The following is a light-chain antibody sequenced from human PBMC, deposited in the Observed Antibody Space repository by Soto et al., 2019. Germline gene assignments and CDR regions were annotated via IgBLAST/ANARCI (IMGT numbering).Light chain of an antibody. V-gene: IGLV2-23*02. CDR1: SSDVGTYNL. CDR2: EVT. Sequence: QSVLTQPASVSGSPGQSITISCTGTSSDVGTYNLVSWYQQYPGKAPKVVIYEVTQRPSGVSNRFSGSKSANTASLTISGLQAEDEADYFCCSYGGSFNWVFGGGTKLTVL. CDR3: CSYGGSFNWV. J-gene: IGLJ3*02.